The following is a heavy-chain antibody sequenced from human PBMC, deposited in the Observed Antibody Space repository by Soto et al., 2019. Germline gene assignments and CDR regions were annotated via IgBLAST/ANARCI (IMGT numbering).Heavy chain of an antibody. CDR2: INAGNGNT. Sequence: QVQLVQSGAEEKKPGASVKVSCKASGYTFTSYAMHWVRQAPGQRLEWMGWINAGNGNTKYSQKFQGRVTITRDTSASTAYMELSSRRSEDTAVYYCARGSGYYNWDHYCGQGTLVTVSS. CDR3: ARGSGYYNWDHY. D-gene: IGHD3-22*01. J-gene: IGHJ4*02. V-gene: IGHV1-3*05. CDR1: GYTFTSYA.